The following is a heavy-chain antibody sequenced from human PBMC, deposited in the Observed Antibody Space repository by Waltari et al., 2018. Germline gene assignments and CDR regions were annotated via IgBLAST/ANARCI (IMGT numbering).Heavy chain of an antibody. CDR1: GFTFDKYA. Sequence: EVQLVESGGGLVQPGRSLRLSCAASGFTFDKYAMHWVRQAPGKGLEWVSGISWNSGSIGYADSVKGRFTISRDNAKNSLNLQMNSLRAEDTAFYYCAKDMGIVATMVDSWGQGTLVTVS. J-gene: IGHJ4*02. CDR3: AKDMGIVATMVDS. CDR2: ISWNSGSI. D-gene: IGHD5-12*01. V-gene: IGHV3-9*01.